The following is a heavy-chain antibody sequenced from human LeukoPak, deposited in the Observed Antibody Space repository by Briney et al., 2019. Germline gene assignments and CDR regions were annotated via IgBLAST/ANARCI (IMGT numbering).Heavy chain of an antibody. CDR1: AFTFSSYA. D-gene: IGHD6-19*01. CDR2: ISGNGGST. CDR3: AKDRSSGWNSFFDY. Sequence: GSLRLSCAASAFTFSSYAMSWVRQAPGKGLEWVSGISGNGGSTNYADSVKGRFTISRDNSKNTLYLQMNSLRAEDTAVYYCAKDRSSGWNSFFDYWGQGTLVTVSS. J-gene: IGHJ4*02. V-gene: IGHV3-23*01.